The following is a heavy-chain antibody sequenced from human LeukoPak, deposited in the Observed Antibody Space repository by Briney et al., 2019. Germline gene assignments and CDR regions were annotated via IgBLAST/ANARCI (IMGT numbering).Heavy chain of an antibody. Sequence: GGSLRLSCAASGFTFSNYCVTWVRQAPGKALEWVSSISGSGDSTYYADSVKGRFTISRDNSKNTLYLQMNSLRVEDTAMYYCAKYGAPGWSGYLDYWGQGTLVTVSS. CDR2: ISGSGDST. CDR3: AKYGAPGWSGYLDY. CDR1: GFTFSNYC. J-gene: IGHJ4*02. V-gene: IGHV3-23*01. D-gene: IGHD4/OR15-4a*01.